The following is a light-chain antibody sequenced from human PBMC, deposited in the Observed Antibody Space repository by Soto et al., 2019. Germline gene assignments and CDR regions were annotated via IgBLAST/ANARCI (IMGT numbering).Light chain of an antibody. CDR2: EVS. J-gene: IGLJ2*01. CDR3: CSYAGSSTPVV. CDR1: SSDDGSYNL. V-gene: IGLV2-23*02. Sequence: QSALTQPASVSGSPGQSITISCTGTSSDDGSYNLVSWYQQHPGKAPRLMIHEVSKRPSGVSNRFSGSKSGNTASLTIAGLQAEDEADYYCCSYAGSSTPVVFGGGTKLTVL.